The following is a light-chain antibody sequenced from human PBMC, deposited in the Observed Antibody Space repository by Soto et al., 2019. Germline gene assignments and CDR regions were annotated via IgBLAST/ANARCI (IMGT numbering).Light chain of an antibody. J-gene: IGKJ5*01. CDR1: LNVNSY. V-gene: IGKV3-11*01. CDR2: EAS. CDR3: QQRQCWPPIT. Sequence: VLTQSPATLSLSPGERATLSCRASLNVNSYLAWYQQKPGQAPRLLIYEASNRAAVIPARFSGSGSGTDFTLTISSLEPEDFAIYYCQQRQCWPPITFGQGTRLEIK.